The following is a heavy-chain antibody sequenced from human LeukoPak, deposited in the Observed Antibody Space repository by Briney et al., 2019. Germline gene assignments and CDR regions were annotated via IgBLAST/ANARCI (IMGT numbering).Heavy chain of an antibody. CDR1: GGSISSYY. V-gene: IGHV4-59*01. Sequence: SETLSLTCTVSGGSISSYYWSWIRQPPGKGLEWIGYIYYSGSTNYNPSLKSRVTISVDTSKNQFSLKLSSVTAADTAVYYCAREQAVAGSEGAFDIWGQGTMVTVSS. D-gene: IGHD6-19*01. J-gene: IGHJ3*02. CDR2: IYYSGST. CDR3: AREQAVAGSEGAFDI.